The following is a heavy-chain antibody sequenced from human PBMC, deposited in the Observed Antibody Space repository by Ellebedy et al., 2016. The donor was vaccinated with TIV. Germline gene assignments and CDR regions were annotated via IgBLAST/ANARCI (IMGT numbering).Heavy chain of an antibody. CDR2: INPSGGST. CDR1: EYTFTMYI. Sequence: AASVKVSCKTSEYTFTMYIVHWMRQAPGQGLEWMGRINPSGGSTSYAQKFQGRVTMTGDTSTGTVYMELRSLRSEDTAVYYCAREVEGAYFFDSWGQGTLVTVSS. J-gene: IGHJ4*02. D-gene: IGHD1-26*01. V-gene: IGHV1-46*01. CDR3: AREVEGAYFFDS.